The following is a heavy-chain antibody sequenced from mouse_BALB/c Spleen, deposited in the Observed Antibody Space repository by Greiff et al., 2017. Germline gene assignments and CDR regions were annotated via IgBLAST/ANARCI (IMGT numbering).Heavy chain of an antibody. Sequence: VQLQQSGAELVKPGASVKISCKASGYTFTDYNMHWVKQSHGKSLEWIGYIYPYNGGTGYNQKFKSKATLTVDNSSSTAYMELRSLTSEDSAVYYCAREGLGKEGFAYWGQGTLVTVSA. V-gene: IGHV1S29*02. D-gene: IGHD3-3*01. J-gene: IGHJ3*01. CDR2: IYPYNGGT. CDR1: GYTFTDYN. CDR3: AREGLGKEGFAY.